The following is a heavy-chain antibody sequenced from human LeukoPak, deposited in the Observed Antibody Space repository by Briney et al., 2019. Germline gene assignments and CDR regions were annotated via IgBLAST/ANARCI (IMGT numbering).Heavy chain of an antibody. V-gene: IGHV3-53*01. CDR2: IYSGGST. J-gene: IGHJ6*02. CDR1: GFTVGSKY. Sequence: PGGSLRLSCVASGFTVGSKYMSWVRQAPGKGLEWVSVIYSGGSTYYGESVKGRFTISRDNSKNTVYLQMNALRAEDSAVYYCARGTVWRLGSYGLDVWGQGTTVTVSS. D-gene: IGHD3-16*01. CDR3: ARGTVWRLGSYGLDV.